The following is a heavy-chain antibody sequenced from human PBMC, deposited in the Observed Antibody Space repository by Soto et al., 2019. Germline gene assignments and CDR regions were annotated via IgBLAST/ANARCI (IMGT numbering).Heavy chain of an antibody. V-gene: IGHV3-23*01. CDR2: ISGSGGST. CDR1: GFTFSSYA. D-gene: IGHD6-19*01. CDR3: AKSGSVTTWWTVAAYFDY. Sequence: GGSLRLSCAASGFTFSSYAMSWVRQAPGKGLEWVSAISGSGGSTYYADSVKGRFTISRDNSKNTLYLQMNSLRAEDTAVYYCAKSGSVTTWWTVAAYFDYWGQGTLVTVSS. J-gene: IGHJ4*02.